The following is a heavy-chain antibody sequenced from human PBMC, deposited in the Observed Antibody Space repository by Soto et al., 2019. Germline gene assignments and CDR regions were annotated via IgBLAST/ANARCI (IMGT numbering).Heavy chain of an antibody. V-gene: IGHV4-34*01. Sequence: PSETLSLTCAVYGGSFSGYYWSWIRQPPWKGLEWIGEINHSGSTNYNPSLKSRVTISVDTSKNQFSLKLSSVTAADTAVYYCARGLSIVVVVAATESFRWFDPWGQGTLVTVS. CDR1: GGSFSGYY. CDR2: INHSGST. D-gene: IGHD2-15*01. CDR3: ARGLSIVVVVAATESFRWFDP. J-gene: IGHJ5*02.